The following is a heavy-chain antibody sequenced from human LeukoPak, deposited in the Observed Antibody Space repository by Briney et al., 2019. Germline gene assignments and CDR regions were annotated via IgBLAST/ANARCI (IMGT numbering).Heavy chain of an antibody. CDR3: ARVLDFDWFIDY. CDR2: MNPNSGNT. D-gene: IGHD3-9*01. V-gene: IGHV1-8*01. Sequence: GASVKVSCKASGYTFTSYDINWVRQATGQGLEWMGWMNPNSGNTGYAQKFQGRVTMTRNTSISTAYMELSSLRSEDTAVCYCARVLDFDWFIDYWGQGTLVTVSS. CDR1: GYTFTSYD. J-gene: IGHJ4*02.